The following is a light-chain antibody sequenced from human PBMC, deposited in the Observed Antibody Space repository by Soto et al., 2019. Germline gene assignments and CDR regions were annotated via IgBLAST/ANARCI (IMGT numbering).Light chain of an antibody. CDR2: DAS. V-gene: IGKV3-15*01. CDR1: QSISSN. Sequence: EIVMTHSPTTLSVSPGGSSTLSCRASQSISSNLAWFQQKPGQAPRILIYDASIRATGIPARFSGSGSGTEFTLTIRRLEPEDFAVYYCQQYGSSGTCGQGTKVDIK. CDR3: QQYGSSGT. J-gene: IGKJ1*01.